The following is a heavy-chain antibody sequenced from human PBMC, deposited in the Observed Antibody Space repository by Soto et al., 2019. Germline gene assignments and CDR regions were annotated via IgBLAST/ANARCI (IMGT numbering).Heavy chain of an antibody. CDR1: GGSISSSSYY. D-gene: IGHD2-21*01. Sequence: SETLSLTCTVSGGSISSSSYYWGWIRQPPGKGLEWIGSIYYSGNTYYNPSLKSRVTISVDTSKNQFSLKLSSVTAADTAVYYCARGIGGYFDYWGQGTLVTVSS. J-gene: IGHJ4*02. V-gene: IGHV4-39*01. CDR3: ARGIGGYFDY. CDR2: IYYSGNT.